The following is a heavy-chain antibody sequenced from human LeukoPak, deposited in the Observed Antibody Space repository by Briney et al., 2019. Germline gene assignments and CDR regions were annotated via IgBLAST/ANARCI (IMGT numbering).Heavy chain of an antibody. Sequence: PGTLSLTCGVSGGSIDITNYWSWVRQAPGKGLEWIGEISYDGTRNYNPSLRSRVAMSFDRANNYFSLSLTAVTAADTALYYCTRESRPFCPFAFWGQGVMVTVSS. V-gene: IGHV4-4*03. J-gene: IGHJ4*02. CDR2: ISYDGTR. D-gene: IGHD2-2*01. CDR1: GGSIDITNY. CDR3: TRESRPFCPFAF.